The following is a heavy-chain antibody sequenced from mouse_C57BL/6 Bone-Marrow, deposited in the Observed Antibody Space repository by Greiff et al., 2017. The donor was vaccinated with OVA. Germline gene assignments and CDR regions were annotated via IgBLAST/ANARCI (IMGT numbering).Heavy chain of an antibody. CDR3: ARYRLYSGLSDY. Sequence: EVKLVESGGGLVQPGGSLSLSCAASGFTFPDYYISWVRQPPGKALEWLGFIRNKANGYTTEYSASVKGRFTISRDNSQSILYLQMNALRAEDSATYYCARYRLYSGLSDYWAQGTPPIVSS. D-gene: IGHD1-2*01. J-gene: IGHJ2*01. CDR1: GFTFPDYY. V-gene: IGHV7-3*01. CDR2: IRNKANGYTT.